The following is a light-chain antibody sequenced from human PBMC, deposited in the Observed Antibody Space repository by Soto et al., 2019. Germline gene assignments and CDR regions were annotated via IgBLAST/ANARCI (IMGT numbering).Light chain of an antibody. CDR1: SSDVGGYNY. CDR2: EVS. CDR3: SSYTSSSTLV. Sequence: QPVLPQTPSVSGTPGQTVTISCTGTSSDVGGYNYVSWYQQHPGKAPKLMIYEVSNRPSGVSNRFSGSKSGNTASLTISGLQAEDEADYYCSSYTSSSTLVFGTGTKLTVL. V-gene: IGLV2-14*01. J-gene: IGLJ1*01.